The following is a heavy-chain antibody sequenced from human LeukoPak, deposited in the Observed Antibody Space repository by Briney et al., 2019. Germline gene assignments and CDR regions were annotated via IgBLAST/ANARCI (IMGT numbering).Heavy chain of an antibody. Sequence: GGSLRLSCAASGFTFDDYAMHWVRQAPGKGLEWVSGISWNSGSIGYADSVKGRFTISRDNAKNSLYLQMNSLRAEDTALYYCATERVVPADYWYFDPWGRGTLVTVSS. CDR2: ISWNSGSI. J-gene: IGHJ2*01. CDR1: GFTFDDYA. V-gene: IGHV3-9*01. D-gene: IGHD2-2*01. CDR3: ATERVVPADYWYFDP.